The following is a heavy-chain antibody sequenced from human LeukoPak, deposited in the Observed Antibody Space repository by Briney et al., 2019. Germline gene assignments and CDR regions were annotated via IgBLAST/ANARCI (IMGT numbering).Heavy chain of an antibody. CDR2: ISSSSSYI. V-gene: IGHV3-21*01. CDR1: GFTFSSYA. CDR3: ARAAIGYCSSTSCYQDY. Sequence: GGSLRLSCAASGFTFSSYAMHWVRQAPGKGLEWVSSISSSSSYIYYADSVKGRFTISRDNAKNSLYLQMNSLRAEDTAVYYCARAAIGYCSSTSCYQDYWGQGTLVTVSS. D-gene: IGHD2-2*01. J-gene: IGHJ4*02.